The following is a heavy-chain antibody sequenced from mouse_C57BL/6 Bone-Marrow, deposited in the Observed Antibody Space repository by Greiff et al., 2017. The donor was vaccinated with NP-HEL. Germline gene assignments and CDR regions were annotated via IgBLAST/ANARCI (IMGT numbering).Heavy chain of an antibody. CDR3: ARWDYGSRFAY. CDR2: ILPGSGST. CDR1: GYTFTGYW. J-gene: IGHJ3*01. V-gene: IGHV1-9*01. Sequence: QVQLKESGAELMKPGASVKLSCKATGYTFTGYWLEWVKQRPGHGLEWIGEILPGSGSTNYNEKFKGQASFTADTSSNPAYMQLSGLTTEDSAINDWARWDYGSRFAYWGQGTLVTVSA. D-gene: IGHD1-1*01.